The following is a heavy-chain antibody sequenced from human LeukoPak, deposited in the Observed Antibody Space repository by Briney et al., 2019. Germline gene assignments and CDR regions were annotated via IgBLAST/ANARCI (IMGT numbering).Heavy chain of an antibody. Sequence: NPSETLSLTCTVSGGSISSYYRSWIRQPPGKGLEWIGYIYYSGSTNYNPSLKSRVTISVDTSKNQFSLKLSSVTAADTAVYYCAREGPGSYYNERWYYYYYMDVWGKGTTVTVSS. J-gene: IGHJ6*03. CDR1: GGSISSYY. V-gene: IGHV4-59*01. CDR3: AREGPGSYYNERWYYYYYMDV. D-gene: IGHD3-10*01. CDR2: IYYSGST.